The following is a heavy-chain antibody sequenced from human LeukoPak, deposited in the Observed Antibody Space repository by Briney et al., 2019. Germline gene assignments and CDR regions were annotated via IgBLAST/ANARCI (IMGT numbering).Heavy chain of an antibody. CDR2: IIPIFGTA. V-gene: IGHV1-69*13. CDR3: AKNYGTYFFFDY. Sequence: SVKVSCKASGYTFTSYGISWVRQAPGQGLEWMGGIIPIFGTANYAQKFQGRVTITADESTSTAYMELSSLRSEDTAVYYCAKNYGTYFFFDYWGQGPLVTVSS. J-gene: IGHJ4*02. D-gene: IGHD4-11*01. CDR1: GYTFTSYG.